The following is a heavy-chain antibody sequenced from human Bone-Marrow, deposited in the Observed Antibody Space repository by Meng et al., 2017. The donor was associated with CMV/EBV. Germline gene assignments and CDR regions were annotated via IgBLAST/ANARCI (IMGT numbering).Heavy chain of an antibody. Sequence: ASVKVSCKASGHTLQGLYMHWVRQAPGQGLEWMGWINLDSGSTNHAQKFQGRITMTRDTSIDTTYLELSRLRSDDTAVYSCAGENRVAGHDWAGFDSWGQGTLVTVSS. D-gene: IGHD3-9*01. CDR1: GHTLQGLY. CDR3: AGENRVAGHDWAGFDS. J-gene: IGHJ4*02. V-gene: IGHV1-2*02. CDR2: INLDSGST.